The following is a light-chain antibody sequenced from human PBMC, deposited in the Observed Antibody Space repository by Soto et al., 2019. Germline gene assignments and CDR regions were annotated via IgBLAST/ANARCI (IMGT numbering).Light chain of an antibody. V-gene: IGLV2-14*03. CDR1: SSDVGGYNY. CDR2: DVS. Sequence: QSALTQPASVSGSPGQSITISCTGTSSDVGGYNYVSWYQQHPGKAPKLMIYDVSRRPSGVSNRFSGSKSGNTASLTISGLQPEDEADYYCSSYTSSSTPRVFGTGTKLTVL. CDR3: SSYTSSSTPRV. J-gene: IGLJ1*01.